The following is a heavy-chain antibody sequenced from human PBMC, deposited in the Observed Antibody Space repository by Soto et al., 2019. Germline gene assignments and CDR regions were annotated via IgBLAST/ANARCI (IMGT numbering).Heavy chain of an antibody. V-gene: IGHV4-4*07. CDR3: ARGGTRQQWLVQRAFDI. J-gene: IGHJ3*02. CDR2: IYTSGST. CDR1: GGSISSYY. D-gene: IGHD6-19*01. Sequence: QVQLQESGPGLVKPSETLSLTCTVSGGSISSYYWSWIRQPAGKGLEWIGRIYTSGSTNYNPSLKSRVTMSVDTSKNQFSLKLSSVTAADTAVYYCARGGTRQQWLVQRAFDIWGQGTMVTVSS.